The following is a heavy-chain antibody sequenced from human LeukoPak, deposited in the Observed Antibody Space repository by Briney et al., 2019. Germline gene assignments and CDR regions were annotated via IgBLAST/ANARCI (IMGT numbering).Heavy chain of an antibody. CDR2: ISSSSSYI. Sequence: GGSLRLSCAASGFTFSNYGMSWVRQAPGKGLEWVSSISSSSSYIYYADSVKGRFTISRDNAKNSLSLQMNSLRAEDTAVYYCARDGLAAATLHWCFDLWGRGTLVTVSS. V-gene: IGHV3-21*01. J-gene: IGHJ2*01. D-gene: IGHD6-25*01. CDR1: GFTFSNYG. CDR3: ARDGLAAATLHWCFDL.